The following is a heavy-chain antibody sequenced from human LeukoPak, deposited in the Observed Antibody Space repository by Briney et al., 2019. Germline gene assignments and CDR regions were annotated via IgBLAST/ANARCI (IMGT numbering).Heavy chain of an antibody. CDR3: ATGWLGSYTGDI. J-gene: IGHJ3*02. CDR1: GYALTELS. D-gene: IGHD3-10*01. CDR2: FDPEDGET. Sequence: GASVKVSCKVSGYALTELSMHWVRQAPGKGLEWMGGFDPEDGETIYAQKFQGRVTMTEDTSTDTAYMELSSLRSEDTAVYYCATGWLGSYTGDIWGQGTMVTVSS. V-gene: IGHV1-24*01.